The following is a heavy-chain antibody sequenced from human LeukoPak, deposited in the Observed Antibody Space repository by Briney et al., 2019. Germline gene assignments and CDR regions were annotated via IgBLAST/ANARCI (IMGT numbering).Heavy chain of an antibody. V-gene: IGHV3-30-3*01. CDR3: ARCSSTSCYGGFDP. D-gene: IGHD2-2*01. Sequence: GRSLRLSCAASGFTFSSYAMHWVRQAPGKGLEWVAVTSYDGSNKYYADSVKGRFTISRDNSKNTLYLQMNSLRAEDTAVYYCARCSSTSCYGGFDPWGQGTLVTVSS. J-gene: IGHJ5*02. CDR2: TSYDGSNK. CDR1: GFTFSSYA.